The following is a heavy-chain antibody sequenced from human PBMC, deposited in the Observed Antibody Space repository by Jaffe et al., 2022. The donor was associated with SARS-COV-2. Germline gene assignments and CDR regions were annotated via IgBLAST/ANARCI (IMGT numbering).Heavy chain of an antibody. CDR1: GFSLSTSGVG. CDR2: IYWDDDK. V-gene: IGHV2-5*02. J-gene: IGHJ4*02. Sequence: QITLKESGPTLVKPTQTLTLTCTFSGFSLSTSGVGVGWIRQPPGKALEWLALIYWDDDKRYSPSLKSRLTITKDTSKNQVVLTMTNMDPVDTATYYCAHGVPAAITEYSSSGYFDYWGQGTLVTVSS. D-gene: IGHD6-6*01. CDR3: AHGVPAAITEYSSSGYFDY.